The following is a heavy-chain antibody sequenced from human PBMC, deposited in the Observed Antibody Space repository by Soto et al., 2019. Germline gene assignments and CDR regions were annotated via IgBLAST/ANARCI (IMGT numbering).Heavy chain of an antibody. D-gene: IGHD2-15*01. V-gene: IGHV1-8*01. CDR1: GYAFSRYD. J-gene: IGHJ4*02. CDR3: ARSLRGGNVNFDF. CDR2: MNPDSGDT. Sequence: ASVKVSCKACGYAFSRYDMNWVRQASGQGLEWMGWMNPDSGDTGYVEKFQGRVTMTRDTSINTAYMELSSLTSEDTAVYYCARSLRGGNVNFDFWGQGTLVTVAS.